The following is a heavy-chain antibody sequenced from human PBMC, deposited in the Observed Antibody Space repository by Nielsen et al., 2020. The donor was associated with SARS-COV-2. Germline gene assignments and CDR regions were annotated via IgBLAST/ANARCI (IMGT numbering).Heavy chain of an antibody. CDR2: TYYRSKWYN. J-gene: IGHJ6*03. Sequence: WIRQSPSRGLEWLGRTYYRSKWYNDYAVSVKSRITINPDTSKNQFSLHLNSVTPEDTAVYYCARGIQYCSSTSCYFRPYYYYMDVWGKGTTVTVSS. CDR3: ARGIQYCSSTSCYFRPYYYYMDV. D-gene: IGHD2-2*01. V-gene: IGHV6-1*01.